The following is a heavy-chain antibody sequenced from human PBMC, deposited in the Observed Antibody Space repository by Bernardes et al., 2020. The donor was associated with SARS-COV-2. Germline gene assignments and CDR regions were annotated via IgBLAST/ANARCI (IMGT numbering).Heavy chain of an antibody. CDR3: ARGRFGSGSYRFDY. D-gene: IGHD3-10*01. V-gene: IGHV4-59*01. CDR1: GDSISIYY. Sequence: SETLSLTCTVSGDSISIYYWTWIRQPPGKGLEYIGYVYHSGSTNYNPSLKSRVTISVDTKNQFSLHLSAVSAADTAVYYCARGRFGSGSYRFDYWGQGTLVTVSS. CDR2: VYHSGST. J-gene: IGHJ4*02.